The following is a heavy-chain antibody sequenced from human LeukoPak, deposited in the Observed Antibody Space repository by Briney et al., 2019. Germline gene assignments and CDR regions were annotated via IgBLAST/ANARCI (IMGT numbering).Heavy chain of an antibody. D-gene: IGHD2-2*01. CDR3: ARTGYCSSTSCYFRSYYFDY. CDR1: GGSISSYY. J-gene: IGHJ4*02. Sequence: PSETLSLTCTVSGGSISSYYWSWIRRPPGKGLEWIGYIYYSGSTNYNPSLKSRVTISVDTSKNQFSLKLSSVTAADTAVYYCARTGYCSSTSCYFRSYYFDYWGQGTLVTVSS. V-gene: IGHV4-59*08. CDR2: IYYSGST.